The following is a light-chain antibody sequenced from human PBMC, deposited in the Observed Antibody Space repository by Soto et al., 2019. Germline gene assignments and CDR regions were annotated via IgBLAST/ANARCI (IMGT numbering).Light chain of an antibody. CDR3: AAWDDSLNGLV. CDR2: NNI. V-gene: IGLV1-44*01. J-gene: IGLJ1*01. CDR1: SSNIGSNT. Sequence: QSVLTQPPSASGTPGQRVTISCSGSSSNIGSNTVNWYQQLPGTAPKLLIYNNIQRPSGVPDRVSGSKSGTSASLAISGLQSEDEADYYCAAWDDSLNGLVFGTGTKLTVL.